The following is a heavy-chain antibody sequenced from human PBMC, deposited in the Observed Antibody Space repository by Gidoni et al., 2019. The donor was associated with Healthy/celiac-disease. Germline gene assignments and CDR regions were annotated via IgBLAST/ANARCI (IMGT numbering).Heavy chain of an antibody. CDR1: GYTFTSYA. CDR2: INAGNGNT. CDR3: ARTKGSSWPRDAFDI. V-gene: IGHV1-3*01. J-gene: IGHJ3*02. Sequence: QVQLVQSGAEVKKPGASVKVSCKASGYTFTSYAMHWVRQAPGQRLEWMGWINAGNGNTKYSQKFQGRVTITRDTSASTAYMELSSLRSEDTAVYYCARTKGSSWPRDAFDIWGQGTMVTVSS. D-gene: IGHD6-13*01.